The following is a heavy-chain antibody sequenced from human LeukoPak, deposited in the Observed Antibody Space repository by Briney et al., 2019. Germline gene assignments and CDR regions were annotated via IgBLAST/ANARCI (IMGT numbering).Heavy chain of an antibody. V-gene: IGHV4-31*03. CDR1: GGSISSGRYY. CDR3: ARDPGAAGATTGSWFDP. J-gene: IGHJ5*02. CDR2: IHYSGSA. D-gene: IGHD1-26*01. Sequence: SETLSLTCTVSGGSISSGRYYWSWIRQHPGKGLEWIGYIHYSGSAYYNPSLKSRVTISLDTSKNQFSLKLDPVTAADTAAYYCARDPGAAGATTGSWFDPWGQGALVTVSS.